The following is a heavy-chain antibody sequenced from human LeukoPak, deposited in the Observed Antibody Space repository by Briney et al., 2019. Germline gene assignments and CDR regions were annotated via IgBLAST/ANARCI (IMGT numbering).Heavy chain of an antibody. CDR2: ISYDGSNK. CDR3: AKEPRY. CDR1: GFTFSSYG. V-gene: IGHV3-30*18. Sequence: PGGSLRLSCAASGFTFSSYGMHWVRQAPGKGLEWVAVISYDGSNKYYADSVKGRFTISRDNSKNTLYLQMNSLRAEDMAVYYCAKEPRYWGQGTLVTVSS. J-gene: IGHJ4*02.